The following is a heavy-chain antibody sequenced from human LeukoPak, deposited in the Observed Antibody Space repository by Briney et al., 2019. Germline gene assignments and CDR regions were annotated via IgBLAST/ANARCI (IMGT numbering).Heavy chain of an antibody. CDR1: GGTFSSYA. Sequence: ASVKVSCKASGGTFSSYAISWVRQAPGKGLEWMGGFDPEDGETIYAQKFQGRVTMTEDTSTDTAYMELSSLRSEDTAVYYCATDLPYYYGSGSYAIWGQGTLVTVSS. CDR2: FDPEDGET. CDR3: ATDLPYYYGSGSYAI. D-gene: IGHD3-10*01. V-gene: IGHV1-24*01. J-gene: IGHJ4*02.